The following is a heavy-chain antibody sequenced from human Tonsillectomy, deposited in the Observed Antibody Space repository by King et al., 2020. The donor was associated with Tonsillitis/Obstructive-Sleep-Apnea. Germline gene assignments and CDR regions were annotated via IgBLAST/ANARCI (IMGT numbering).Heavy chain of an antibody. CDR2: ISYDGTNK. Sequence: VQLVESGGGVVQPGRSLRLSCAASGFTFSNYSMHWFRQAPGKGLEWVAVISYDGTNKNYADSVKGRFTISRDNSKHTLYLQMNSLRADDTAVYYCARGGDQLVYYYYYYYYMDVWGTGTTVTVSS. CDR1: GFTFSNYS. J-gene: IGHJ6*03. D-gene: IGHD2-2*02. CDR3: ARGGDQLVYYYYYYYYMDV. V-gene: IGHV3-30*01.